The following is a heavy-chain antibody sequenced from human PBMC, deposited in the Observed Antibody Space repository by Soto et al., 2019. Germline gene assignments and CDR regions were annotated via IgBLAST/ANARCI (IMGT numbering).Heavy chain of an antibody. J-gene: IGHJ6*02. CDR3: ARHGRGYSYGQVGYYYYYGMDV. CDR1: GYTFTSYY. D-gene: IGHD5-18*01. V-gene: IGHV5-10-1*01. Sequence: PGESLKISCEGSGYTFTSYYITWARQLPGKGLEWMGRIDPSDSYTTYNPSFEGHVTISADKSISTAYLQWSSLKASDTAMYYCARHGRGYSYGQVGYYYYYGMDVWGQGTTVTVSS. CDR2: IDPSDSYT.